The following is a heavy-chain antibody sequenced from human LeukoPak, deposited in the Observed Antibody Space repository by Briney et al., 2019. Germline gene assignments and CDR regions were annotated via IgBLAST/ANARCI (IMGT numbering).Heavy chain of an antibody. CDR1: GFTFSSYA. V-gene: IGHV3-23*01. D-gene: IGHD3-16*02. Sequence: PPGGSLRLSCAASGFTFSSYAMSWVRQGPGQGLEGGSAISSSGGSTYYADSVKGRFTISRDNSKNTLYLQMNSLRAEDTAVYYCAKIPMITFGGVIYYFDYWGQGTLVTVSS. J-gene: IGHJ4*02. CDR2: ISSSGGST. CDR3: AKIPMITFGGVIYYFDY.